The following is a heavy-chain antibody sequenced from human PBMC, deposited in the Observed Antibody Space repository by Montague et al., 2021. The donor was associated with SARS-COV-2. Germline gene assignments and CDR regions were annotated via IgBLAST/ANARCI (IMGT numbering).Heavy chain of an antibody. V-gene: IGHV4-34*01. CDR2: INHSGTT. CDR1: GGSFSGYY. Sequence: SETLSLTRAVYGGSFSGYYWTWIRQSPGKGPEWIAEINHSGTTNYNFNPSLRSRVTISVDTSKSQFSLKLSSVTAADTGVYYCARWDPQTLTLIGLRGKSASDYWGQGTLVTVSS. J-gene: IGHJ4*02. D-gene: IGHD4-23*01. CDR3: ARWDPQTLTLIGLRGKSASDY.